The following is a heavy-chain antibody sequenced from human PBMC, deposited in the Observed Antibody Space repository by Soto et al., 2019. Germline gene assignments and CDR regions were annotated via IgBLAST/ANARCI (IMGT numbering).Heavy chain of an antibody. D-gene: IGHD5-18*01. V-gene: IGHV3-53*04. J-gene: IGHJ6*02. CDR2: IYSDGST. CDR3: ARDFVVDTTTRYYYGTEV. Sequence: GGSLRLSCATSGFTVNSNYMSWVRQAPGKGLEWVTVIYSDGSTYHADSVKGRFTISRHNSKNTLYLQMNSLRPEDTAVYYCARDFVVDTTTRYYYGTEVWGQGTTVTVSS. CDR1: GFTVNSNY.